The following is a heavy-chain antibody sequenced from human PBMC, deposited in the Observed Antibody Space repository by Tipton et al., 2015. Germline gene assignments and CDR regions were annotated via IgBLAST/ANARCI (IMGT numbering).Heavy chain of an antibody. D-gene: IGHD3-3*01. J-gene: IGHJ4*02. CDR1: GGSFSSSTYY. V-gene: IGHV4-61*02. Sequence: TLSLTCTVSGGSFSSSTYYWGWIRQPAGKGLEWIGRIHSSGNTKYNPSLKSRVTMSVDTSKNQFSLKVSSVTAADTAVYYCARETSTIHGVVLSIDYWGQGTLVTVSS. CDR2: IHSSGNT. CDR3: ARETSTIHGVVLSIDY.